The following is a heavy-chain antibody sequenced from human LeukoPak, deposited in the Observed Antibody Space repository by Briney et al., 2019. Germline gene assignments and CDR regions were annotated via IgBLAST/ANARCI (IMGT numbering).Heavy chain of an antibody. CDR3: AKDLRSYYYYYMDV. J-gene: IGHJ6*03. Sequence: PGGSLRLSCAASGFTFSDYYMSWIRQAPGKGLEWVSYISSSGSTIYYADSVKGRFTISRDNDKNSLYLQMNSLRAEDTAVYYCAKDLRSYYYYYMDVWGKGTTVTVSS. CDR2: ISSSGSTI. CDR1: GFTFSDYY. V-gene: IGHV3-11*01.